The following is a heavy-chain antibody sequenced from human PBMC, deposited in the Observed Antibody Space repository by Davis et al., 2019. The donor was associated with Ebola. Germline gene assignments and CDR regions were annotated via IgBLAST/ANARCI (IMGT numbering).Heavy chain of an antibody. V-gene: IGHV4-34*01. J-gene: IGHJ4*02. Sequence: SETLSLTCAVYGGSFSGYYWTWNRQSPGKGLEWLGEINEGGYTNYNPSLKSRVTISIDTSKNQFSLKLTSVTAADTAVYYCAREGPGYWGQGTLVTVSS. D-gene: IGHD3-10*01. CDR2: INEGGYT. CDR1: GGSFSGYY. CDR3: AREGPGY.